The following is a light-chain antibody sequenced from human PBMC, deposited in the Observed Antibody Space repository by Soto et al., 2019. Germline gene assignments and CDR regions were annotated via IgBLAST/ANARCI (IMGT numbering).Light chain of an antibody. CDR2: GPS. CDR3: QQYGSSPPWT. Sequence: EIVLTQSPGTLSLSPGERATLSCRASQSVSSSYLVWYQQKPGQVPRLLIYGPSTRATGIPDRFSGSGSGTDFTLTISRLEPEDFAVYYCQQYGSSPPWTFGQVTKVEIK. V-gene: IGKV3-20*01. J-gene: IGKJ1*01. CDR1: QSVSSSY.